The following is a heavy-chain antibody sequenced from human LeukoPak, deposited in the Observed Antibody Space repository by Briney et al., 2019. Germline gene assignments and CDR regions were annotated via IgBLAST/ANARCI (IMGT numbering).Heavy chain of an antibody. CDR1: GVSISSGVYY. CDR3: ARSSGYDGTYYFDY. D-gene: IGHD5-12*01. J-gene: IGHJ4*02. CDR2: FYYSGST. Sequence: SQTLSLTCTVSGVSISSGVYYWGWLRQRPGTGLGWIGYFYYSGSTYYNPSLKSRVTISVDTSKNQFSLKLSSVTAADTAVYYCARSSGYDGTYYFDYWGQGTLVTSPS. V-gene: IGHV4-31*03.